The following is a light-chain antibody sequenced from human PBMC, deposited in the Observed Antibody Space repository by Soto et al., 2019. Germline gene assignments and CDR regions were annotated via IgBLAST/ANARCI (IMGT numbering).Light chain of an antibody. V-gene: IGKV2-29*03. CDR1: QSLLHSDGKTY. Sequence: ILMTQTPLSLSIIPGQTASISCKSSQSLLHSDGKTYFYWYVQKAGQAPQPLIYEVSNRLSGVPERFSGSGSRTDFTLKISRVEAADVGIYYCMQAIDIPWTFGQGTKVEIK. CDR2: EVS. CDR3: MQAIDIPWT. J-gene: IGKJ1*01.